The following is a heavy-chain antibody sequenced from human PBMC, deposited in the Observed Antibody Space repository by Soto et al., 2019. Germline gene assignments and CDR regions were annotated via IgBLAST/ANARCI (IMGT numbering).Heavy chain of an antibody. CDR2: ISYDGSNK. Sequence: GGSLRLSCAASGFTFSSYAMHWVRQAPGKGLEWVAVISYDGSNKYYADSVKGRFTISRDNSKNTLYLQMNSLRAEDTAVYYCARVPYYYDSSGRLPLPGYCGPVTLVTVYS. J-gene: IGHJ4*02. D-gene: IGHD3-22*01. CDR3: ARVPYYYDSSGRLPLPGY. V-gene: IGHV3-30-3*01. CDR1: GFTFSSYA.